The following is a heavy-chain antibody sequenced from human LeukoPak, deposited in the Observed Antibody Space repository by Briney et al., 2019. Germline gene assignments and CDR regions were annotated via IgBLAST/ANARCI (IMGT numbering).Heavy chain of an antibody. CDR2: IYYSGST. J-gene: IGHJ4*02. CDR3: SGGDSGSYFNY. CDR1: GGSFSSSY. V-gene: IGHV4-59*01. Sequence: SETLSLTCTVSGGSFSSSYWSWIRQPPGKGLEWIGYIYYSGSTNYNPSLKSRVTMSVDISKNQFSLKLRSVTAADTAVYYCSGGDSGSYFNYWGQGTLVAVSS. D-gene: IGHD3-10*01.